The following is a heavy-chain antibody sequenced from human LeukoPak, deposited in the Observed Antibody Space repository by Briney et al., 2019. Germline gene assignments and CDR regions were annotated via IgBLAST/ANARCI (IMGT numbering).Heavy chain of an antibody. CDR2: IYWDDDK. CDR3: AHHRSDSSSWYYFDY. D-gene: IGHD6-13*01. Sequence: SGPTLVNPTQTLTLTCTFSGFSLSTSGVGAGWIRQPPGKALEWLALIYWDDDKRYSPSLKSGLTITKDTSKNQVVLTMTNMDPVDTATYYCAHHRSDSSSWYYFDYWGQGTLVTVSS. CDR1: GFSLSTSGVG. V-gene: IGHV2-5*02. J-gene: IGHJ4*02.